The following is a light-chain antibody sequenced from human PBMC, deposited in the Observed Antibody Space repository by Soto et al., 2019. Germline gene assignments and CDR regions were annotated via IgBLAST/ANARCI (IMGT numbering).Light chain of an antibody. J-gene: IGLJ3*02. CDR2: EVT. Sequence: QSALTQPPSASGSPGQSVTISCTGTGSDIGAYNYVSWYQQYPGKAPKLMIYEVTKRPSGVPDRISGSKSGNTASLTISGLQTEDEADYYCSSYAGSPWLFGGGTQLTVL. V-gene: IGLV2-8*01. CDR3: SSYAGSPWL. CDR1: GSDIGAYNY.